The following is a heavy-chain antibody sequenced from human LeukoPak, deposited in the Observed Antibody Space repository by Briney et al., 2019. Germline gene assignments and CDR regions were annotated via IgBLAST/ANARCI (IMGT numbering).Heavy chain of an antibody. D-gene: IGHD6-19*01. Sequence: PGGSLRLSCAASGFTVSSNYMNWVRQAPGKGLEWVSSISSSSSYIYYADSVKGRFTISRDNAKNSLYLQMNSLRAEDTAVYYCARKSGWYEDALDYWGQGTLVTVSS. CDR1: GFTVSSNY. CDR3: ARKSGWYEDALDY. J-gene: IGHJ4*02. V-gene: IGHV3-21*01. CDR2: ISSSSSYI.